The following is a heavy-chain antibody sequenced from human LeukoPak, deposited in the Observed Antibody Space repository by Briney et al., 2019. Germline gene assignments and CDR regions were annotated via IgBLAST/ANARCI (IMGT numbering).Heavy chain of an antibody. J-gene: IGHJ6*02. CDR1: GYTFTKLS. CDR3: ATTTPRRRYYYGMDV. V-gene: IGHV1-24*01. CDR2: FDREDGET. Sequence: ASVKVSCKISGYTFTKLSIHWVRLAPGKGLEWMGGFDREDGETIYAQNLQGRVTMTEDTSTGSAYMELSSLRSEDTAVYYCATTTPRRRYYYGMDVWGQGTTVTVSS. D-gene: IGHD1-1*01.